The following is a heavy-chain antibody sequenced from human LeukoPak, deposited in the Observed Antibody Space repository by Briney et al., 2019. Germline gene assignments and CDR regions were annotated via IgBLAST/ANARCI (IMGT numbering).Heavy chain of an antibody. J-gene: IGHJ4*02. Sequence: GGSLRLSCAAFGFTFSSYSMNWVRQAPGKGLEWVSSISSSSSYIYYADSVKGRFTISRDNAKNSLYLQMNSLRAEDTAVYYCARDHGTMVRGANFDYWGQGTLVTVSS. CDR1: GFTFSSYS. D-gene: IGHD3-10*01. CDR3: ARDHGTMVRGANFDY. CDR2: ISSSSSYI. V-gene: IGHV3-21*01.